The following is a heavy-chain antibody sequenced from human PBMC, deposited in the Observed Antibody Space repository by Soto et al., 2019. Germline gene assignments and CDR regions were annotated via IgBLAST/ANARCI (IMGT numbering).Heavy chain of an antibody. V-gene: IGHV5-51*01. J-gene: IGHJ4*02. CDR1: GYSFTSYW. D-gene: IGHD2-2*02. CDR3: ARQTYCSSTSCYTVDS. Sequence: GESLKISCKGSGYSFTSYWIGWVRQMPGKGLEWMGIIYLGDSDTRYSPSFQGQVTISADKSISTAYLQWSSLKASDTAMYYCARQTYCSSTSCYTVDSWGQGTLVTVSS. CDR2: IYLGDSDT.